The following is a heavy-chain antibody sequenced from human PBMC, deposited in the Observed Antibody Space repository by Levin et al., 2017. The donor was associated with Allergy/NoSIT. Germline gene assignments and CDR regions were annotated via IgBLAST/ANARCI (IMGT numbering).Heavy chain of an antibody. CDR1: GFSLTTSGMC. Sequence: SGPTLVKPTQTLTLTCTFSGFSLTTSGMCVSWIRQSPGKALEWLALVDWSDDKYYRASLKTRLTISKDTPKNQVVLTLTDIDPVDTATYYCARTNFYTSVSYCDFDYWGQGTPVTVAS. D-gene: IGHD3-10*01. CDR3: ARTNFYTSVSYCDFDY. CDR2: VDWSDDK. V-gene: IGHV2-70*01. J-gene: IGHJ4*02.